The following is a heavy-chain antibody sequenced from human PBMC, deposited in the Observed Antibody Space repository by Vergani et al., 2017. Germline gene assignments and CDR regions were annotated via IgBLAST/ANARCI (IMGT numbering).Heavy chain of an antibody. CDR2: IYHSGST. Sequence: QVQLQESGPGLVKPSETLSLTCAVSGYSISSGYYWGWIRQPPGKGLEWIGSIYHSGSTYYNPSLKSRVTISVDTSKNQFSLKLSSVTAADTAVYYCARGRRKRYSSSWKVYDAFDIWGQGTRVTVSS. CDR1: GYSISSGYY. V-gene: IGHV4-38-2*01. D-gene: IGHD6-13*01. CDR3: ARGRRKRYSSSWKVYDAFDI. J-gene: IGHJ3*02.